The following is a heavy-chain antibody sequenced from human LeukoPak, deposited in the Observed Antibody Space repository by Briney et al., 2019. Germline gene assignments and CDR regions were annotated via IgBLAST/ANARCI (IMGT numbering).Heavy chain of an antibody. J-gene: IGHJ4*02. V-gene: IGHV1-2*02. D-gene: IGHD3-22*01. CDR2: INPNSGGT. CDR3: ARPQTPSSGYPNFDY. Sequence: ASVKVSCKASGYTFTSYYMHWVRQAPGQGLEWMGWINPNSGGTNYAQKFQGRVTMTRDTSISTAYMELSRLRSDDTAVYYCARPQTPSSGYPNFDYWGQGTLVTVSS. CDR1: GYTFTSYY.